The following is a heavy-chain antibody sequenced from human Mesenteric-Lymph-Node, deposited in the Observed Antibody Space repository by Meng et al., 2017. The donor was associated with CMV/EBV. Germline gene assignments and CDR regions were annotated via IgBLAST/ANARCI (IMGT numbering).Heavy chain of an antibody. V-gene: IGHV4-34*01. CDR2: INHSGST. Sequence: VYGGSCSGYYWSWIRQPPGKGLEWIGEINHSGSTNYNPSLKSRVTISVDTSKNQFSLKLSSVTAADTAVYYCASDSGSYYLDAFDIWGQGTMVTVSS. CDR3: ASDSGSYYLDAFDI. D-gene: IGHD1-26*01. CDR1: GGSCSGYY. J-gene: IGHJ3*02.